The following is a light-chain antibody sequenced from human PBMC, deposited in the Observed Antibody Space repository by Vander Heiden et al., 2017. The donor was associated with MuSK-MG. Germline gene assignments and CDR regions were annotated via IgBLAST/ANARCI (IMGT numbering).Light chain of an antibody. Sequence: EIVMSQSPDSLAVSLGETATIYCKSSQSLLNSSSNKHHLDWYHQKPGQPPNPLISRASYRESGVPDRFSGSGSGTDFTLTSTSRQDEDVAVSYWQQHFGTWTFGQGTKVEIK. CDR3: QQHFGTWT. J-gene: IGKJ1*01. V-gene: IGKV4-1*01. CDR1: QSLLNSSSNKHH. CDR2: RAS.